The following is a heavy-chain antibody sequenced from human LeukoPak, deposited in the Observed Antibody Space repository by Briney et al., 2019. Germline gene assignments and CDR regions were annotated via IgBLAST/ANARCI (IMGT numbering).Heavy chain of an antibody. J-gene: IGHJ4*02. D-gene: IGHD3-22*01. CDR1: GFTFSSYE. CDR3: ASRGFYDTSGYLFDH. Sequence: GGSLRLSCAASGFTFSSYEMNWVRQAQGKGLEWVSYISTSGSPIYYGNSVKGRFTISRDNAKNSLYLQMNSLRAEDTALCYCASRGFYDTSGYLFDHWGQGTLVTVSS. CDR2: ISTSGSPI. V-gene: IGHV3-48*03.